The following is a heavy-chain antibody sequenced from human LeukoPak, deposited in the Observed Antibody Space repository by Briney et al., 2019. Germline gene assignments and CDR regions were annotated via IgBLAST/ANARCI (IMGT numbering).Heavy chain of an antibody. CDR2: ISAYNGNT. CDR1: GYTFTSYG. CDR3: ARDTRCGWSKGYFDY. V-gene: IGHV1-18*01. D-gene: IGHD2-21*01. J-gene: IGHJ4*02. Sequence: ASVKVSFKGSGYTFTSYGISWGRQAPGQGLEGMGWISAYNGNTNNAHKLQVRVTMTTDPFTSPDQMALRRLKCHAAALPYCARDTRCGWSKGYFDYWGQGTLVTVSS.